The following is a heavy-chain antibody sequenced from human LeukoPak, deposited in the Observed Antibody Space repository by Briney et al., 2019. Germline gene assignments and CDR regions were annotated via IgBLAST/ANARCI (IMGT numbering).Heavy chain of an antibody. Sequence: SQTLSLTCAISGDSVSSNSGAWNWIRQAPSRGLEWLGRTYYRSKLYNDYADSVKSRITINPDTSRNQFSLQLNSVTPEDTAMYYCARRRTTGDFDYWGQGILVTVSS. V-gene: IGHV6-1*01. J-gene: IGHJ4*02. CDR3: ARRRTTGDFDY. D-gene: IGHD1-1*01. CDR1: GDSVSSNSGA. CDR2: TYYRSKLYN.